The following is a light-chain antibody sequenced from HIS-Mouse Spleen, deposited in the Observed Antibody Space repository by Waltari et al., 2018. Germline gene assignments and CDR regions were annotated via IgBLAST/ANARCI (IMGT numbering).Light chain of an antibody. V-gene: IGLV2-18*02. Sequence: QSALTQPPSVSGSPGQSVTISCTGTSSDVGSYNRVSWYQQPPGTAPKLMIYEVSNRPSGVPDRFSGSKSGNTASLTISGLQAEDEADYYCSSYAGSSTFVFGGGTKLTVL. J-gene: IGLJ2*01. CDR2: EVS. CDR1: SSDVGSYNR. CDR3: SSYAGSSTFV.